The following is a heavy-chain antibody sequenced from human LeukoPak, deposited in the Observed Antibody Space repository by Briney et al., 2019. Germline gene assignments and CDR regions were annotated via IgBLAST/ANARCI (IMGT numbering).Heavy chain of an antibody. CDR1: GDSITSGNYY. Sequence: SEALSLTCTVSGDSITSGNYYWGWIRRPPGKGLEWIGNIYYSGSTYYNPSLKSRVSMSLDTSKNKFSLKLSSVTAADTAVYYCAATYRTRGYTYGYFDYWGQGTLVTVPS. D-gene: IGHD5-18*01. CDR2: IYYSGST. CDR3: AATYRTRGYTYGYFDY. V-gene: IGHV4-39*01. J-gene: IGHJ4*02.